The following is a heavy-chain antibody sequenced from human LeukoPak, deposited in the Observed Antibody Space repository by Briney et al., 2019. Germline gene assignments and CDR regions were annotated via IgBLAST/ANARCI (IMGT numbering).Heavy chain of an antibody. Sequence: IXXIXYSGSTYYHPSLKSRVTISVDTSKNHFSLKLSSVTAADTAVYYCARVRGCSGGSCYSNWFDPRGQGTLVTVSS. CDR2: IXYSGST. J-gene: IGHJ5*02. CDR3: ARVRGCSGGSCYSNWFDP. V-gene: IGHV4-39*07. D-gene: IGHD2-15*01.